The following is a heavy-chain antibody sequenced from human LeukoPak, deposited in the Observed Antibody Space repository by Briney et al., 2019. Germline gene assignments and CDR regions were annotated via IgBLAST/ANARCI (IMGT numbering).Heavy chain of an antibody. J-gene: IGHJ4*02. D-gene: IGHD3-3*01. V-gene: IGHV4-34*01. CDR2: INHSGTT. CDR3: ARPDFWSGYANY. Sequence: SETLSLTCTVHGGSFSGYYWSWIRQPPGKGLEWIGEINHSGTTNYNPSLKSRVTISVDKSKNQFSLKLNSVTAADTAVYYCARPDFWSGYANYWGQGTLVTVSS. CDR1: GGSFSGYY.